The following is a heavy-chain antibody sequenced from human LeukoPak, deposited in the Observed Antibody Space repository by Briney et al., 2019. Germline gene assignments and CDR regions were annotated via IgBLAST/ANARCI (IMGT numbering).Heavy chain of an antibody. Sequence: GASVQVSCKASGYSFSIYGITWARQAPGQGLEYLGWISASDGTTNYAQKVQDRVTITTDTSTSTAYLELRSLRSEDTAVYYCARCGAAVTTHFSHWGQGTLVTVSS. J-gene: IGHJ4*02. CDR1: GYSFSIYG. CDR3: ARCGAAVTTHFSH. V-gene: IGHV1-18*01. D-gene: IGHD4-17*01. CDR2: ISASDGTT.